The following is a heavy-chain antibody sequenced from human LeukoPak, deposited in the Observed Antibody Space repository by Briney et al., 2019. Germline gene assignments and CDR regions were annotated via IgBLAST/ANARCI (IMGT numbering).Heavy chain of an antibody. CDR3: ARDLSGVTGYTYGRGIDY. V-gene: IGHV3-7*01. CDR1: GFTFRSYW. CDR2: IKKDGSEK. J-gene: IGHJ4*02. D-gene: IGHD5-18*01. Sequence: GGSLRLSCAAPGFTFRSYWMSWVRQAPGEGLEWVANIKKDGSEKYYVDSVKGRFTISRDNAKTSLYLQMNSLRAEDTAVYYCARDLSGVTGYTYGRGIDYWGQGTLVTVSS.